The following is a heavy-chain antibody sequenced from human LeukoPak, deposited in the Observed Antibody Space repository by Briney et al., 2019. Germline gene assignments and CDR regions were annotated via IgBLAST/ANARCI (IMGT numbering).Heavy chain of an antibody. V-gene: IGHV4-59*01. Sequence: PSETLSLTCTVSGGSIGPYYWSWIRQPPGKGLEWIGYIYYSGSTNYNPSLKSRVTISVDTSKNQFSLKLSSVTAADTAVYYCARARYGDYGYDYWGQGTLVTVSS. CDR2: IYYSGST. CDR1: GGSIGPYY. J-gene: IGHJ4*02. CDR3: ARARYGDYGYDY. D-gene: IGHD4-17*01.